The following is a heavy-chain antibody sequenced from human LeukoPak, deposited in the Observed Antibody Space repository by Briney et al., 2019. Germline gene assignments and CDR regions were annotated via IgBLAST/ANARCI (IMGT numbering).Heavy chain of an antibody. CDR2: ISSSSSYI. CDR1: GFTFSSYS. V-gene: IGHV3-21*01. CDR3: ARDTDSYYDYVWGSYRYPNWFDP. Sequence: PGGSLRLSCAASGFTFSSYSMNWVRHAPGKGLEWVSSISSSSSYISYADSVKVRFTISRKNAKNSVYLQMNSLRAEDTAVYYCARDTDSYYDYVWGSYRYPNWFDPWGQGTLVTVSS. D-gene: IGHD3-16*02. J-gene: IGHJ5*02.